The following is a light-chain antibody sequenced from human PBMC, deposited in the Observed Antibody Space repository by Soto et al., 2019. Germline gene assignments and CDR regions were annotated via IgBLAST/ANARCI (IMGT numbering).Light chain of an antibody. J-gene: IGKJ1*01. CDR1: QDISSY. CDR3: QQYGGSPRT. Sequence: DIQMTQSPSSVSASVGDRVTITCRASQDISSYLAWYQQKPGKAPKLLIYAASTLESGVPSRFSATVSGTDFSLTISGLQPEDFAVYYCQQYGGSPRTFGQGTKVDIK. V-gene: IGKV1-9*01. CDR2: AAS.